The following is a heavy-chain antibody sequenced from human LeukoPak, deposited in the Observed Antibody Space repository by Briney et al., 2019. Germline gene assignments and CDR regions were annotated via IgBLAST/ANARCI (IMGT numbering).Heavy chain of an antibody. CDR2: ISSGGSTI. V-gene: IGHV3-48*03. CDR1: GFTFSSYE. D-gene: IGHD4-17*01. J-gene: IGHJ6*02. CDR3: ARDPVMDV. Sequence: GGSLRLSCAASGFTFSSYEMNWVRQAPGKGLEWVSYISSGGSTIYCADSVKGRFTISRDNARNSLYLQMNSLRAEDTAVYYCARDPVMDVWGQGTTVTVSS.